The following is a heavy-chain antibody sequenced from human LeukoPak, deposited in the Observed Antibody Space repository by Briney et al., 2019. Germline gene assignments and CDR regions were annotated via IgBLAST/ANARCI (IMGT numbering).Heavy chain of an antibody. CDR2: ISGIGGNT. J-gene: IGHJ4*02. V-gene: IGHV3-23*01. CDR1: GFTFSSYA. Sequence: GGSLRLSCAASGFTFSSYAMSWVRQAPGKGLEWVSAISGIGGNTYYADSVKGRFTISRDNSKNTLYLQMNSLRAEDTAVYFCAKAGSYDRYYFDYWGQGTLVTVSS. D-gene: IGHD1-26*01. CDR3: AKAGSYDRYYFDY.